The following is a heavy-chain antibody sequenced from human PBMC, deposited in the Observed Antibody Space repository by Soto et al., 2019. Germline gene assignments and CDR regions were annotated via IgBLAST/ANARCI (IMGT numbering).Heavy chain of an antibody. V-gene: IGHV3-30*18. CDR2: ISYDGSNK. J-gene: IGHJ4*02. D-gene: IGHD1-26*01. CDR1: GFTFSTYG. CDR3: AQGRRSEATAFDY. Sequence: GGSLRLSCVASGFTFSTYGMHWVRQAPGKGLEWVAVISYDGSNKYYADSVKGRFIISRDNSKNTLLLQMNTLRAEDTAVSYCAQGRRSEATAFDYWGQGSPVTV.